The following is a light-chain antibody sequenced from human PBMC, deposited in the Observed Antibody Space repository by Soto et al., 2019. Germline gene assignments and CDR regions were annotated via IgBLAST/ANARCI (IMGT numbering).Light chain of an antibody. J-gene: IGLJ2*01. V-gene: IGLV3-1*01. CDR2: QDN. Sequence: SYELTQPPSVSVSPGQTASIPCSGDKLGNKYVGWYQQKPGQSPVLVIFQDNKRPSGIPERFSGSNSGNTATLTISGTQAMDEADYYCQAWDSSTSLVFGGGIKVTVL. CDR1: KLGNKY. CDR3: QAWDSSTSLV.